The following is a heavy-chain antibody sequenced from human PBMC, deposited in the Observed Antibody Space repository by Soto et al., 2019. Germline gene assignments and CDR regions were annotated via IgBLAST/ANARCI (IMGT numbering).Heavy chain of an antibody. V-gene: IGHV2-5*01. D-gene: IGHD4-17*01. CDR3: THRRNVYSDSVAVFDY. J-gene: IGHJ4*02. CDR2: IFWTNDV. Sequence: QITLKESGPTLVKPTQTLTLTCTLSGFSLRSPGVGVGWIRQTPGKALEWLALIFWTNDVRYSPSLRSRLTITKDTSKNQVVLTMTNVDPVDTGTYYCTHRRNVYSDSVAVFDYWGQGTLVSVSS. CDR1: GFSLRSPGVG.